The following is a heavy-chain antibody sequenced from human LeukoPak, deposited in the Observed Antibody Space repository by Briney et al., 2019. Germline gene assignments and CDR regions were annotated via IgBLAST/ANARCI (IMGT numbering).Heavy chain of an antibody. Sequence: GESLKISCKGSGYSFTSYWISWVRQMPGKGLEWMGRIDPSDSYTNYSPSFQGHVTISADKSISTVYLQWSSLKASHTDMYYCARHSAGIVVAGKWGQGTLVTVSS. V-gene: IGHV5-10-1*01. CDR1: GYSFTSYW. CDR2: IDPSDSYT. CDR3: ARHSAGIVVAGK. J-gene: IGHJ4*02. D-gene: IGHD6-19*01.